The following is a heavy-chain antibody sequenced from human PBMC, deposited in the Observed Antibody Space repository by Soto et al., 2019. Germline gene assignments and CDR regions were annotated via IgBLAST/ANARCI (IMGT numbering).Heavy chain of an antibody. CDR3: AIALDAAVPHHPYFAKGE. CDR2: TYYRSKWYN. Sequence: SQTLSLTCAISGDSVSSNSAAWHWIRQSPSGGLEWLGRTYYRSKWYNDYAVSVKSRITINPDTSKNQFSLQLNSVTPEDTALYFCAIALDAAVPHHPYFAKGEWGEGTRVTDCS. V-gene: IGHV6-1*01. CDR1: GDSVSSNSAA. J-gene: IGHJ6*01. D-gene: IGHD1-1*01.